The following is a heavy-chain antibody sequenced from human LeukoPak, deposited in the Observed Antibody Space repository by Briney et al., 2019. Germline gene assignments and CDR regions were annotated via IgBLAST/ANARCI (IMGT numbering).Heavy chain of an antibody. Sequence: GGSLRLSCAASGFTFSSYEMYWVRQAPGKGLEWVSYISSSGSTIYYADSVKGRFTISRDNSKNTLYLQMNSLRAEDTAVYYCARGGSYLSAFDIWGQGAMVTVSS. J-gene: IGHJ3*02. CDR3: ARGGSYLSAFDI. V-gene: IGHV3-48*03. D-gene: IGHD1-26*01. CDR1: GFTFSSYE. CDR2: ISSSGSTI.